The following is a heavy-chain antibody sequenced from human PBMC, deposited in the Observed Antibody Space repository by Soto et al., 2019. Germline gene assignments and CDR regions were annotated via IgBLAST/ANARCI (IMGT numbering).Heavy chain of an antibody. V-gene: IGHV3-15*07. CDR2: IKSKTAGGTT. D-gene: IGHD4-17*01. CDR1: GLTLSNVW. CDR3: SYGANQYFDY. J-gene: IGHJ4*02. Sequence: EVQLVESGGGLVKPGGSLRLSCVVSGLTLSNVWMNWVRQAPGKGLEWVGRIKSKTAGGTTDYAAPVKGRFTISRDDSENTLFLHINSLKTEDTAGYYCSYGANQYFDYWGQGALVTVSS.